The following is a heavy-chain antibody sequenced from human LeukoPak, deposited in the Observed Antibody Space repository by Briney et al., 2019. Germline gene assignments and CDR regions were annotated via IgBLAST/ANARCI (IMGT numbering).Heavy chain of an antibody. CDR2: ISAYNGNT. CDR1: GYTFTSYG. J-gene: IGHJ3*02. Sequence: VASVKVPCTASGYTFTSYGISWVRQAPGQGLEWMGWISAYNGNTNYAQKLQGRVTMTTDTSTSTAYMELRSLRSDDTAVYYCARDRRLVGSNVFDIWGQGTMVTVSS. D-gene: IGHD1-26*01. CDR3: ARDRRLVGSNVFDI. V-gene: IGHV1-18*01.